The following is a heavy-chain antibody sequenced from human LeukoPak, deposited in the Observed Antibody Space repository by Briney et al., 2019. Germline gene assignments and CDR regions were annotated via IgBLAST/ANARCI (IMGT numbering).Heavy chain of an antibody. CDR3: AKVPYSSGWYRVGYDY. V-gene: IGHV3-23*01. J-gene: IGHJ4*02. Sequence: GGSLRLSCAGSGFPFSSDAMNWVRQAPGKGLEWVASISGSTGSTQYADSVKGRFTVSRDNSKNTLYLQMNSLRAEDTAVYYCAKVPYSSGWYRVGYDYWGQGTLVTVSS. D-gene: IGHD6-19*01. CDR1: GFPFSSDA. CDR2: ISGSTGST.